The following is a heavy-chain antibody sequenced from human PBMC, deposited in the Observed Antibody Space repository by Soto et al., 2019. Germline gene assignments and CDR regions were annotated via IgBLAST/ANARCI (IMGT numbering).Heavy chain of an antibody. J-gene: IGHJ6*02. CDR2: IYPGDSDT. CDR3: ARHGGYCSSTSCYLGLPYYYGMDV. Sequence: PGESLKISCKGSGYSFTSYWIGWVRQMPGKGLEWMGIIYPGDSDTRYSPSFQGQVTISADKSISTAYLQWSSLKASDTAMYYCARHGGYCSSTSCYLGLPYYYGMDVWGQGTTVTVSS. CDR1: GYSFTSYW. V-gene: IGHV5-51*01. D-gene: IGHD2-2*01.